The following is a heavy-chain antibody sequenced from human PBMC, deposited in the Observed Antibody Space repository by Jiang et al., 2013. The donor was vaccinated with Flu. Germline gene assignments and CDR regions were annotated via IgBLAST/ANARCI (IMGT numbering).Heavy chain of an antibody. D-gene: IGHD1-26*01. CDR1: GFTFISYG. CDR3: AKDLGGRHWGHFDY. CDR2: IRFDGSNY. J-gene: IGHJ4*02. V-gene: IGHV3-30*02. Sequence: GVVQSGGSLRLSCAASGFTFISYGIHWVRQTPGKGLEWVAFIRFDGSNYYYADSVKGRFTISRDNSKNTVYLEMNSLRVDDTAVYHCAKDLGGRHWGHFDYCGQGTLVTVSS.